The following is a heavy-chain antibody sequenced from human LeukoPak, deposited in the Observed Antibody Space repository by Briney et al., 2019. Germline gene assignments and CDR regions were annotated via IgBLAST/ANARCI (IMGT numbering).Heavy chain of an antibody. J-gene: IGHJ5*02. V-gene: IGHV1-69*04. CDR2: TIPIFGIA. Sequence: SVKVSCKASGGTFSSYAISWVRQAPGQGLEWMGRTIPIFGIANYAQKFQGRVTITADKSTSTAYMELSSLRSEDTAVYYCARRIAVAGTVWFDPWGQGTLVTVSS. D-gene: IGHD6-19*01. CDR1: GGTFSSYA. CDR3: ARRIAVAGTVWFDP.